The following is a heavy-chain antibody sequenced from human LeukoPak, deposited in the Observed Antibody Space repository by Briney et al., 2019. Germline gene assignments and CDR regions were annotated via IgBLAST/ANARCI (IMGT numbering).Heavy chain of an antibody. Sequence: GRALRPSCAAPGFTFSSYAMPWVRQAPGKGLGWGAVISYDGSNKYYADSVKGRFTISRDNSKNTLYLQMNSLRAEDTAVYYCARDPTYYYDSSGFHYRHYYYGMDVWGQGTTVTVSS. D-gene: IGHD3-22*01. J-gene: IGHJ6*02. CDR2: ISYDGSNK. CDR3: ARDPTYYYDSSGFHYRHYYYGMDV. V-gene: IGHV3-30*04. CDR1: GFTFSSYA.